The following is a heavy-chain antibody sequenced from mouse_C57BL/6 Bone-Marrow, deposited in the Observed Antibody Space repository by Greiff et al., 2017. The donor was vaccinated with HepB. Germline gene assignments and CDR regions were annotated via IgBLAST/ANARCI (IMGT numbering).Heavy chain of an antibody. J-gene: IGHJ1*03. CDR1: GFTFSDYG. D-gene: IGHD2-12*01. Sequence: EVQVVESGGGLVQPGGSLKLSCAASGFTFSDYGMAWVRQAPRKGPEWVAFISNLAYSIYYADTVTGRFTISRENAKNTLYLEMSSLRSEDTAMYYCARHPTIAWYFDVWGTGTTVTVSS. CDR3: ARHPTIAWYFDV. V-gene: IGHV5-15*01. CDR2: ISNLAYSI.